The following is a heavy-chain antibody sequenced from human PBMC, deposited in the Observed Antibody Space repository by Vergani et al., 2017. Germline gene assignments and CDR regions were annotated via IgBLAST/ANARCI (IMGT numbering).Heavy chain of an antibody. CDR2: INPIDSKI. D-gene: IGHD3-16*01. Sequence: EVMLVQSGAEVKKPGESLKISCKYSESSFISNEIAWVRQLSGKGLQWMGNINPIDSKIADSPSFQGQAIMSLEKSITTAYLQWRSLQASDTATYFCASGGHGAENGGALQLWGQGTNITVSS. CDR1: ESSFISNE. V-gene: IGHV5-51*03. J-gene: IGHJ3*01. CDR3: ASGGHGAENGGALQL.